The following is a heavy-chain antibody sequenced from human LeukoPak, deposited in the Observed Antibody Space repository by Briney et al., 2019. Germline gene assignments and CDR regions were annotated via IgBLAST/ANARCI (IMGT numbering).Heavy chain of an antibody. V-gene: IGHV3-49*04. J-gene: IGHJ6*02. Sequence: PGGSLRLSCTTSGFTFGDHAMCWVRQAPGKGLEWVGFIRSEAYGGTTEYAASVKGRFTISRDDSRGIAYLQMNSLKTEETALYYCARGPLHLWIYYGMDVWGQGTTVTVSS. CDR3: ARGPLHLWIYYGMDV. CDR1: GFTFGDHA. CDR2: IRSEAYGGTT. D-gene: IGHD5-18*01.